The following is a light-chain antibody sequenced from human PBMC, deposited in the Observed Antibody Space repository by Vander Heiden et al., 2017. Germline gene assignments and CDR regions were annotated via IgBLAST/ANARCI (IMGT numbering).Light chain of an antibody. CDR1: KLGDKY. Sequence: SYELTQPPSASVSPGQTASITCSGDKLGDKYACWYQQKPGQSPVLVIYQDSERPSGIPERFSGSSSGNTATLTISGTQAMDEADYYCQAWDSSVVFGGGTKLTVL. CDR3: QAWDSSVV. V-gene: IGLV3-1*01. CDR2: QDS. J-gene: IGLJ2*01.